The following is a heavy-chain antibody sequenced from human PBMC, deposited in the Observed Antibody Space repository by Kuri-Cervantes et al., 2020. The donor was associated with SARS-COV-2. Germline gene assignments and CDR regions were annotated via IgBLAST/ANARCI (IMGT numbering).Heavy chain of an antibody. CDR1: GFTFSSYW. D-gene: IGHD3-3*01. V-gene: IGHV3-74*01. Sequence: GGSLRLSCAASGFTFSSYWMHWVRQAPGKGLVWVSRINSDGSSTSYADSVKGRFTISRDNSKNTLYLQMNSLRAEDTAVYYCARGGGDDFWSGFDYWGQGTLVTVSS. CDR3: ARGGGDDFWSGFDY. J-gene: IGHJ4*02. CDR2: INSDGSST.